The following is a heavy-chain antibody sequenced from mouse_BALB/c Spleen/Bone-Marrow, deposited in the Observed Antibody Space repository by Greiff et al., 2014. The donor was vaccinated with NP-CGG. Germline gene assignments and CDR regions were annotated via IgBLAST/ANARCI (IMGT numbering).Heavy chain of an antibody. CDR1: GYTFTSYY. J-gene: IGHJ3*01. CDR3: TRGLRAWFAY. CDR2: INPSNGGT. V-gene: IGHV1S81*02. D-gene: IGHD3-1*01. Sequence: QVQLKQSGAELVKPGASVKLSCKASGYTFTSYYMYWVKQRPGQGLEWIGGINPSNGGTNFNEKFKSKATLTVDKSSSTAYMQLSSLTSEDSAVCYCTRGLRAWFAYWGQGTLVTVSA.